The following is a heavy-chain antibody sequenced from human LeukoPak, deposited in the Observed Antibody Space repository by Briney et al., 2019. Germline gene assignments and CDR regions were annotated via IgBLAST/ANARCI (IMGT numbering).Heavy chain of an antibody. J-gene: IGHJ4*02. V-gene: IGHV3-7*01. CDR3: ARDKPDYYYDSSGYYT. CDR1: GFTFSSYW. CDR2: IKQDGSEK. D-gene: IGHD3-22*01. Sequence: SGGSLRLSCAASGFTFSSYWMSWVRQAPGKGLEWVANIKQDGSEKYYVDSVKGRFTISRDNAKNSLYLQMNSLRAEDTAVYYCARDKPDYYYDSSGYYTWGQGTLVTVSS.